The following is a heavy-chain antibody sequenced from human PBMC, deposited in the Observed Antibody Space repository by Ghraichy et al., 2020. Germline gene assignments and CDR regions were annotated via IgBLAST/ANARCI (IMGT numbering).Heavy chain of an antibody. CDR1: GFTFSSAW. J-gene: IGHJ4*02. Sequence: GGSLRLSCAASGFTFSSAWMSWVRQAPGKGLEWVGRFRAKTDGGTTEYAAPVKGRFTISRDDSKNTLYLQMNNLKTEDTAVYYRVADSPVPLAQIDYWGQGTLVTVSS. D-gene: IGHD2-2*01. V-gene: IGHV3-15*01. CDR3: VADSPVPLAQIDY. CDR2: FRAKTDGGTT.